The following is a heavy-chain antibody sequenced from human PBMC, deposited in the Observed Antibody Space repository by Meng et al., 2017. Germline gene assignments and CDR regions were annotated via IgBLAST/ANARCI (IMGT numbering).Heavy chain of an antibody. D-gene: IGHD3-22*01. CDR1: GGTFSSYA. J-gene: IGHJ5*02. CDR2: IIPIFGTA. Sequence: SVKVSCKASGGTFSSYAISWVRQAPGQGLEWMGGIIPIFGTANYAQKFQGRVTITADESTSTAYMELSSLGSEDTAVYYCARVGQWLLPRNWFDPWGQGTLVTVSS. V-gene: IGHV1-69*13. CDR3: ARVGQWLLPRNWFDP.